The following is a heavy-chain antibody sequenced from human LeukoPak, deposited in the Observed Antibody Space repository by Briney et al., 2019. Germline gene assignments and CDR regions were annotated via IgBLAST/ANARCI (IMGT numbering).Heavy chain of an antibody. CDR1: GYTFTSYY. CDR3: ASEIAAAGIIDY. CDR2: INPSGGST. D-gene: IGHD6-13*01. Sequence: GASVKVSCKASGYTFTSYYMHWVRQAPGQGLEWMGIINPSGGSTSYAQKFQGRVTMTRDTSTSTVYMELSSLRSEDTAVYYCASEIAAAGIIDYWGQGTLVTVSS. V-gene: IGHV1-46*01. J-gene: IGHJ4*02.